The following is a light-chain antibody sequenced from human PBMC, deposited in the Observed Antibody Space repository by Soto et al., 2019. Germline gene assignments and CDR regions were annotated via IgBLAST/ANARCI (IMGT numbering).Light chain of an antibody. CDR3: SSNTSSSTLV. CDR2: EVS. J-gene: IGLJ2*01. Sequence: QSALTQPASVSGSPGQSITISCTGTSSDVGGYNYVYWYQQHPGKAPKLMIYEVSNRPSGVSNRFSGSKSGNTASLTISGLQAEDEAEYYCSSNTSSSTLVFGGGTKVTVL. V-gene: IGLV2-14*01. CDR1: SSDVGGYNY.